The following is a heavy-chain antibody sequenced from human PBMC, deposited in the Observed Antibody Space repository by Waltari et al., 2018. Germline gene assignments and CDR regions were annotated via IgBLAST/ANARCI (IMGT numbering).Heavy chain of an antibody. Sequence: QVQLVQSGAEVKKPGSSVKVSCKASGGTFSSYAISWVRQAPGQGLEWMGGIIPIFGTANYAQKFQGRVTITADESTSTAYMELSSLRSEDTAVYYCARDVLNISGYDSDYYYMDVWGKGTTVTVSS. CDR3: ARDVLNISGYDSDYYYMDV. CDR2: IIPIFGTA. CDR1: GGTFSSYA. D-gene: IGHD5-12*01. J-gene: IGHJ6*03. V-gene: IGHV1-69*01.